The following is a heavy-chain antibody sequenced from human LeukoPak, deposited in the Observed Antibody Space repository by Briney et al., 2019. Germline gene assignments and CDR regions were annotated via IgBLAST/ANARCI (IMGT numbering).Heavy chain of an antibody. J-gene: IGHJ4*02. CDR2: IWYDGSIQ. V-gene: IGHV3-33*01. Sequence: GRSLRLSCAASGFIFSNYIMDWVRQAPGKGLEWVALIWYDGSIQNYADSVKGRFTISRDNSKNTLYLQMNGLRAEDTAIYYCARERGAYDEFDFWGQGTLVTVSS. CDR1: GFIFSNYI. D-gene: IGHD5-12*01. CDR3: ARERGAYDEFDF.